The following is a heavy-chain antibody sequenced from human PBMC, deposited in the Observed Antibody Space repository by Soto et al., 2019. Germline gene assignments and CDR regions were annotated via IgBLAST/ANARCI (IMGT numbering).Heavy chain of an antibody. J-gene: IGHJ3*02. CDR3: ARERRVGVTATDAFDI. CDR1: GGSITSGDNY. CDR2: IYYSGNN. Sequence: QVQLQESGPGLVKPSQTLSLTCTVSGGSITSGDNYWSWIRQPPGKGLGWIGYIYYSGNNYYNPSLQSRLTISVDTSKNQFSLELNSVTAADTAVYYCARERRVGVTATDAFDIWGQGTMVTVSS. V-gene: IGHV4-30-4*01. D-gene: IGHD2-21*02.